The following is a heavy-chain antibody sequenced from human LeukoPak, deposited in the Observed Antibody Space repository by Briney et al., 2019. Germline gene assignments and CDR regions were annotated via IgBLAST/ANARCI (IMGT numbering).Heavy chain of an antibody. V-gene: IGHV3-30*02. Sequence: GGSLRLSCAASGFSFSSSGMHWVRQAPGRGPEWVAFTRFDDSYKAYGNSVKGRFTISRDNSKNTLYLQMDSLRSDDTAVYYCAKSSAGITWFDPWGQGTLVIVSS. CDR2: TRFDDSYK. CDR3: AKSSAGITWFDP. CDR1: GFSFSSSG. D-gene: IGHD1-7*01. J-gene: IGHJ5*02.